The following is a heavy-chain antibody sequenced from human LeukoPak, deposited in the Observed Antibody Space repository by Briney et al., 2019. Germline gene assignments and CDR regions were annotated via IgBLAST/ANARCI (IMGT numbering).Heavy chain of an antibody. D-gene: IGHD5-18*01. CDR1: NGSISSFY. CDR2: IYYTGTT. V-gene: IGHV4-59*01. Sequence: KPAETQSLTCTVSNGSISSFYWTWIGQPPGKGLEWIGYIYYTGTTDYNPSLKSRVTISVDTSKNQFSLKLSSVTAADTAVYYCARGYGRYFDYWDQGTLATVSS. J-gene: IGHJ4*02. CDR3: ARGYGRYFDY.